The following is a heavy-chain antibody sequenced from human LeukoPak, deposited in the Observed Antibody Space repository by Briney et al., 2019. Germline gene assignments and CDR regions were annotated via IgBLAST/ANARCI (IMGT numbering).Heavy chain of an antibody. CDR3: ARVGYCSGGSCYSAGNFDY. Sequence: ASVKVSCKASGYTFTSYGISWVRQAPGQGREWMGWISAYNGNTNYAQKLQGRVTMTTDTSTSTAYMELRSLRSDDTAVYYCARVGYCSGGSCYSAGNFDYWGQGTLVTVSS. CDR2: ISAYNGNT. J-gene: IGHJ4*02. CDR1: GYTFTSYG. D-gene: IGHD2-15*01. V-gene: IGHV1-18*01.